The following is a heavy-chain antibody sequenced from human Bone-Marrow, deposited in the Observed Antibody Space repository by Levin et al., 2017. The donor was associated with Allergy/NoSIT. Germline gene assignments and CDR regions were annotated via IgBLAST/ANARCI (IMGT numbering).Heavy chain of an antibody. J-gene: IGHJ4*02. Sequence: QPGGSLRLSCAASGFTFSSYGMHWVRRAPGKGLEWVAIISYDGSNKYYADSVKGRFTISRDNSKNTVDLQMNSLSDADTAMYYCVKDLYHDSGWYSKYFDSWGRGTHVTVAS. V-gene: IGHV3-30*18. CDR2: ISYDGSNK. CDR3: VKDLYHDSGWYSKYFDS. D-gene: IGHD6-13*01. CDR1: GFTFSSYG.